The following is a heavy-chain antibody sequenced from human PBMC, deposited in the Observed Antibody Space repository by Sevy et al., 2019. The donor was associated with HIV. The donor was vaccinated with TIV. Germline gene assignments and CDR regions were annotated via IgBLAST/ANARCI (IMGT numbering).Heavy chain of an antibody. CDR3: AKGDYGGNSGPFDS. Sequence: GGSLRLSCGATGFIFNKYAMNWVRQAPGMGLAWVSGINDNGEKTYYTDTVKGRFTISRDNSRNTLYLQMDNLRAEDAAVYYCAKGDYGGNSGPFDSWGQGTLVTVSS. D-gene: IGHD4-17*01. CDR2: INDNGEKT. CDR1: GFIFNKYA. V-gene: IGHV3-23*01. J-gene: IGHJ4*02.